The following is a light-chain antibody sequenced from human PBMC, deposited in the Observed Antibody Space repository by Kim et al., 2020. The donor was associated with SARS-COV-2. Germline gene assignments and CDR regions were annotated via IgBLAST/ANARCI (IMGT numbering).Light chain of an antibody. J-gene: IGKJ5*01. V-gene: IGKV1-33*01. CDR2: DAS. CDR3: QQYDNLIT. Sequence: GDRVTITCQASQDISDYLHWYQQKPGKAPKLLIYDASNLETGVPSRFSGSGSGTDFTFTISSLQPEDIATYYCQQYDNLITFGQGTRLEIK. CDR1: QDISDY.